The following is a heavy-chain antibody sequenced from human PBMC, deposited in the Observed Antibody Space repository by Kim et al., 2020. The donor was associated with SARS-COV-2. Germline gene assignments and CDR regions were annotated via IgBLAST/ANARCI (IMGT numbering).Heavy chain of an antibody. CDR2: ISGSGGST. J-gene: IGHJ4*02. CDR1: GFTFSSYA. Sequence: GGSLRLSCAASGFTFSSYAMSWVRQAPGKGLEWVSAISGSGGSTYYADSVKGRFTISRDNSKNTLYLQMNSLRAEDTAVYYCARGKNSHVMIVVVIFDYWGQGTLVTVSS. CDR3: ARGKNSHVMIVVVIFDY. V-gene: IGHV3-23*01. D-gene: IGHD3-22*01.